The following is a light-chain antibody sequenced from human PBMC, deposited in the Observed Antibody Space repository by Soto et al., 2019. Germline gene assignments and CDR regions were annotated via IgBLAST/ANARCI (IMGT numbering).Light chain of an antibody. CDR2: SVF. Sequence: DIQMAQSPSSLSASVGDRVSITCRASRNIGTYLNWYQQTPGQAPRLLIHSVFKLQSGVPSRFSGSGSGTEFTLTISSLQPEDSATYYCHQGYSSPQTFGQGTKLEIK. V-gene: IGKV1-39*01. CDR3: HQGYSSPQT. J-gene: IGKJ2*01. CDR1: RNIGTY.